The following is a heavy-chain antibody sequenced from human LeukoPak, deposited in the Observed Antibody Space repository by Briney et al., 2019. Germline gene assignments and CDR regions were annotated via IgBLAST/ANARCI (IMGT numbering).Heavy chain of an antibody. CDR1: GFTFSSYW. CDR3: AKESQYDFWSGYYVGVDY. CDR2: IKQDGSEK. V-gene: IGHV3-7*03. Sequence: GGSLRLSCAASGFTFSSYWMSWVRQAPGKGLEWVANIKQDGSEKYYVDSVKGRFTISRDNSKNTLYLQMNSLRAEDTAVYYCAKESQYDFWSGYYVGVDYWGQGTLVTVSS. D-gene: IGHD3-3*01. J-gene: IGHJ4*02.